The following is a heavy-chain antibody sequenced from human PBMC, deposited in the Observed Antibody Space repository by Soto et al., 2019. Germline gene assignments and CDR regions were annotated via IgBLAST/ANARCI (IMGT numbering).Heavy chain of an antibody. CDR2: ISYDGNNK. CDR3: AREVAAGGTWNFDY. CDR1: GFTFSVYA. V-gene: IGHV3-30-3*01. D-gene: IGHD6-13*01. Sequence: ESGGGVVQPGRSLRLSCAASGFTFSVYAIHWVRQAPGKGLEWVAAISYDGNNKYYADSVKGRFTISRDNSKNTLYLQMNSLRADDTAVFYCAREVAAGGTWNFDYWGQGTLVTVAS. J-gene: IGHJ4*02.